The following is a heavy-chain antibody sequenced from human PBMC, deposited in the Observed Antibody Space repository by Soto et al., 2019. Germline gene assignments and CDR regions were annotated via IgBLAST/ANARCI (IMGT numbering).Heavy chain of an antibody. V-gene: IGHV3-30*18. J-gene: IGHJ6*03. CDR2: ISYDGSNK. Sequence: QVQLVESGGDVVQPGRSMRLSCAASGFTFSSYGMPWVRQAPGKGLEWVAVISYDGSNKYYADSVKGRFTISSDKSKHKLYLQMNSLRAEDTDVYYCAKDGQGNFWSGLYYYYYYMDVWGKGTTVTV. CDR3: AKDGQGNFWSGLYYYYYYMDV. CDR1: GFTFSSYG. D-gene: IGHD3-3*01.